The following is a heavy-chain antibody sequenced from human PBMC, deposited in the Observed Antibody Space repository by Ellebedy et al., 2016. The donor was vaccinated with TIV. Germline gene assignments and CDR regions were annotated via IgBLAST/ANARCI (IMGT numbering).Heavy chain of an antibody. D-gene: IGHD3-9*01. CDR3: ATHSSGYGYYYGMDL. CDR2: LYPDAKT. CDR1: GIIVSDYF. J-gene: IGHJ6*02. V-gene: IGHV3-66*01. Sequence: GRSLRLSCEASGIIVSDYFMNWVRQAPGKGLEWVSVLYPDAKTNYTDSVNGRFIVSRDSSKNTLYLQMNSLRAEDTAVYYCATHSSGYGYYYGMDLWGQGTTVIVS.